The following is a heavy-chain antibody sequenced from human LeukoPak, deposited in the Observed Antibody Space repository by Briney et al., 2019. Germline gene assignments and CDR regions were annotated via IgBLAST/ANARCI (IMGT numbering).Heavy chain of an antibody. V-gene: IGHV3-74*01. CDR1: GFTFSSYW. Sequence: GGSLRLSCAASGFTFSSYWMHWVRHAPGKGLVWVSRINSDGSGTSHADSVKGRFTISRDNAKSTLYLQMNSLSREDTAIYYCVRRGGSDGWGAFDIWGQGTVVTVSS. CDR2: INSDGSGT. CDR3: VRRGGSDGWGAFDI. J-gene: IGHJ3*02. D-gene: IGHD5-24*01.